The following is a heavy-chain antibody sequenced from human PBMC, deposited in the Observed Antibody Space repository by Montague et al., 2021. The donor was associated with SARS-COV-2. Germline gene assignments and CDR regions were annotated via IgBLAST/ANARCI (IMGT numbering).Heavy chain of an antibody. D-gene: IGHD6-6*01. CDR1: GASVASGNFY. CDR2: MYYTGHT. CDR3: ARSRANVPSRPGFDY. V-gene: IGHV4-61*01. J-gene: IGHJ4*02. Sequence: SETLSLTCTVSGASVASGNFYWSWIRQPPGKGLEWIGYMYYTGHTNYXPSLESRVTMPVDPSKNQFSLTLTSVTAADTAVYYCARSRANVPSRPGFDYWGQGALATVSS.